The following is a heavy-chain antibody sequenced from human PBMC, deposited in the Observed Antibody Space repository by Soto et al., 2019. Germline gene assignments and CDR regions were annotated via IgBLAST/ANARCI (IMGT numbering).Heavy chain of an antibody. D-gene: IGHD3-10*01. CDR2: ISGSGLSK. J-gene: IGHJ6*02. Sequence: PGGSLRLPGAASRFTFISYAMSGVRQAPETGLEWVSRISGSGLSKSHAGSVRGRFTVSRDNYKNTLYLQMNSLRAEDTAVYYCARDRVYGSGRTERYYYYYYGMDVWGQGTTVTVSS. CDR1: RFTFISYA. V-gene: IGHV3-23*01. CDR3: ARDRVYGSGRTERYYYYYYGMDV.